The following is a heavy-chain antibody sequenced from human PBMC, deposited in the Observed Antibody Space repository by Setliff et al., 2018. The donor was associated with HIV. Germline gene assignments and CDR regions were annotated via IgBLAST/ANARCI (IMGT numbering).Heavy chain of an antibody. CDR1: GYTFTNYY. D-gene: IGHD5-18*01. V-gene: IGHV1-2*02. J-gene: IGHJ4*02. CDR3: ARALPQYTNLFDY. Sequence: ASVKVSCKASGYTFTNYYMHWVRQAPGQGLEWMGWINPNSGGTNYAQKFQGRVTMTRDTSISTAYMELSRLRSDDTAVYYCARALPQYTNLFDYWGQGTLVTVSS. CDR2: INPNSGGT.